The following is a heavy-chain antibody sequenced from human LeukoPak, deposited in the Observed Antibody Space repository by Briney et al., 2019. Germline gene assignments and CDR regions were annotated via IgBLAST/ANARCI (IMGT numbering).Heavy chain of an antibody. Sequence: PPETLSLTCTVSGGSISSYYWSWIRQPPGKGLEWIGYIYYSGSTNYNPSLKSRVTISVDTSKNQFSLKLSSVTAADTAVYYCARGLNRNDYGDYGYWGQGTLVTVSS. CDR1: GGSISSYY. J-gene: IGHJ4*02. V-gene: IGHV4-59*01. CDR3: ARGLNRNDYGDYGY. D-gene: IGHD4-17*01. CDR2: IYYSGST.